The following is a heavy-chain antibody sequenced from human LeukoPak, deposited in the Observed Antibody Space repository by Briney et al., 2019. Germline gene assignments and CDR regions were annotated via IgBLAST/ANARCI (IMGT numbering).Heavy chain of an antibody. D-gene: IGHD4-17*01. CDR3: ARVYVPDDYGDYGWNYYYYMDV. CDR1: GGSISSYY. J-gene: IGHJ6*03. V-gene: IGHV4-59*01. Sequence: SETLSLTCTVSGGSISSYYWSWIRQPPGKGLEWIGYIYYSGSTNYNPSLKSRVTISVDTSKNQFSLKLSSVTAADTAVYYCARVYVPDDYGDYGWNYYYYMDVWGKGTTVTVSS. CDR2: IYYSGST.